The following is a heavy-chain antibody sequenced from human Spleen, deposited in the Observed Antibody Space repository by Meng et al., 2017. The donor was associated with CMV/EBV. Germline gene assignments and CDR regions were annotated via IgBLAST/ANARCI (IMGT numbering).Heavy chain of an antibody. V-gene: IGHV3-30*04. Sequence: GESLKISCAASGFTFSSYAMHWVRQAPGKGLEWVAVISYDGSNKYYADSVKGRFTISRDNSKNTLYLQMNSLRAEDTAVYYCAKEALRSSTSTDAFDIWGQGTMVTVSS. CDR3: AKEALRSSTSTDAFDI. CDR1: GFTFSSYA. CDR2: ISYDGSNK. D-gene: IGHD2-2*01. J-gene: IGHJ3*02.